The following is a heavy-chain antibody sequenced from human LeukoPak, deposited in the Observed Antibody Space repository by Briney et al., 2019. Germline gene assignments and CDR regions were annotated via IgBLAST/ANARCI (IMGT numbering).Heavy chain of an antibody. J-gene: IGHJ4*02. D-gene: IGHD3-10*01. V-gene: IGHV3-15*01. Sequence: VQPGRSLRLSCAASGFTFSSSGMHWVRQAPGKGLEWVGRIKSNKDGGTTESAAPVKGRITISRDDSKNMLYLQMNSLKIEDTAVYYCVTEYFGAFNFWGQGILVTVSS. CDR2: IKSNKDGGTT. CDR3: VTEYFGAFNF. CDR1: GFTFSSSG.